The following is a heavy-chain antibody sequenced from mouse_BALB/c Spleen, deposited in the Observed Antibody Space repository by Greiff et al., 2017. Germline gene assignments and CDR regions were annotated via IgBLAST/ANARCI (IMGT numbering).Heavy chain of an antibody. CDR2: ISSGSSTI. CDR3: AREGGYYAMDY. CDR1: GFTFSSFG. V-gene: IGHV5-17*02. Sequence: DVQLVESGGGLVQPGGSRKLSCAASGFTFSSFGMHWVRQAPEKGLEWVAYISSGSSTIYYADTVKGRFTISRDNPKNTLFLQMTSLRSEDTAMYYCAREGGYYAMDYWGQGTSVTVSS. D-gene: IGHD1-1*02. J-gene: IGHJ4*01.